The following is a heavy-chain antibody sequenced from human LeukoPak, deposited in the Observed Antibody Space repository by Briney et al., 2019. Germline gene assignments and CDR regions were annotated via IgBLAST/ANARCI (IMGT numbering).Heavy chain of an antibody. J-gene: IGHJ5*02. CDR1: GFTFRSYL. D-gene: IGHD4-17*01. CDR3: ARDLMSTVTLEVA. Sequence: GGSLRLSCAASGFTFRSYLMSWVRQAPGKGLEWVSSIRSSGDITYYADSVKGRFTISRDNSKNTLYLQVNSLRAEDTAVYYCARDLMSTVTLEVAWGQGTLVTVSS. V-gene: IGHV3-23*01. CDR2: IRSSGDIT.